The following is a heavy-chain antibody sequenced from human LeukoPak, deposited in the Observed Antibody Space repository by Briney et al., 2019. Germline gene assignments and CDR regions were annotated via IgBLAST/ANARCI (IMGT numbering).Heavy chain of an antibody. D-gene: IGHD3-10*01. CDR3: ARAPVLLWFGDLAEGAFDI. CDR2: ISSSSSYT. V-gene: IGHV3-11*05. CDR1: GFSFSSYF. Sequence: PGGSLRLSCAASGFSFSSYFMTWARQAPGKGLEWVSYISSSSSYTNYADSVKGRFTISRDNAKNSLYLQMNSLRAEDTAVYYCARAPVLLWFGDLAEGAFDIWGQGTMVTVSS. J-gene: IGHJ3*02.